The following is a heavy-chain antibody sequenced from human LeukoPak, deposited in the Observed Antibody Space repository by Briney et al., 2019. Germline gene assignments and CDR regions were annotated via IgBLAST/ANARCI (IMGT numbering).Heavy chain of an antibody. CDR2: IYYSGST. CDR1: GGSLSSSSYY. V-gene: IGHV4-39*07. J-gene: IGHJ4*02. CDR3: ARARTTAPADLFFDY. Sequence: SETLFLTCTVSGGSLSSSSYYWGWIRQPPGKGLEWIGSIYYSGSTYYNPSLKSRVTISVDTSKNQFSLKLSSVTAADTAVYYCARARTTAPADLFFDYWGQGTLVTVSS. D-gene: IGHD4-17*01.